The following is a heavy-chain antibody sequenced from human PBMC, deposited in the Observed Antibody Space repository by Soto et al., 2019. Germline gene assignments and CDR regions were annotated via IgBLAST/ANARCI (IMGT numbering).Heavy chain of an antibody. V-gene: IGHV5-10-1*01. J-gene: IGHJ4*02. Sequence: GESLKISCQAFEYSFRIYWISWVRQKPGGGLEWMGRVDPNDSFATYSPSFEGHVSISVDKSTTIVYLQWRSLRASDTATYYCARHQSGSGNSNFDFWGQGTPVTVPS. D-gene: IGHD3-10*01. CDR1: EYSFRIYW. CDR3: ARHQSGSGNSNFDF. CDR2: VDPNDSFA.